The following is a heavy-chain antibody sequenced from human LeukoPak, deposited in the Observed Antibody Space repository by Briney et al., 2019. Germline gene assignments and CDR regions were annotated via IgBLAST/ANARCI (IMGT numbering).Heavy chain of an antibody. D-gene: IGHD6-13*01. V-gene: IGHV4-59*12. CDR1: GGSISSYY. Sequence: PSETLSLTCTVSGGSISSYYWSWIRQPPGKGLEWIGYIYYSGSTNYNPSLKSRVTISVDTSKNQGSLQLNSVTPEDTGMYYCARESASEGYSSSSLDYWGQGTLVTVSS. CDR3: ARESASEGYSSSSLDY. CDR2: IYYSGST. J-gene: IGHJ4*02.